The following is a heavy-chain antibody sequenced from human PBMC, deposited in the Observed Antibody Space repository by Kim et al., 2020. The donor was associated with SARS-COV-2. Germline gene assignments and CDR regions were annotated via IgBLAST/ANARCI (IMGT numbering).Heavy chain of an antibody. V-gene: IGHV4-31*03. J-gene: IGHJ4*02. CDR3: AREGSNSLGYFDY. D-gene: IGHD3-10*01. CDR1: GGSISSGGYY. Sequence: SETLSLTCTVSGGSISSGGYYWSWIRQHPGKGLEWIGYIYYSGSTYYNPSLKSRVTISVDTSKNQFSLKLSSVTAADTAVYYCAREGSNSLGYFDYWGQGTLVTVSS. CDR2: IYYSGST.